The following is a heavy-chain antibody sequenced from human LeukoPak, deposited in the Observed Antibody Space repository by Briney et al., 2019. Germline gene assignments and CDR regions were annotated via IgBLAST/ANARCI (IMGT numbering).Heavy chain of an antibody. CDR3: ARGSIRGSGWTRVLYYFDY. J-gene: IGHJ4*02. D-gene: IGHD6-19*01. CDR1: GGSISSYY. V-gene: IGHV4-39*07. CDR2: IYYSGST. Sequence: SETLSLTCTVSGGSISSYYWGWIRQPPGKGLEWIGSIYYSGSTYYNPSLKSRVTISVDTSKNQFSLKLSSVTAADTAVYYCARGSIRGSGWTRVLYYFDYWGQGTLVTVSS.